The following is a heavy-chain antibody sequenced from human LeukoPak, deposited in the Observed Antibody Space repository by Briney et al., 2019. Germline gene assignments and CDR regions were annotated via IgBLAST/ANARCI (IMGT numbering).Heavy chain of an antibody. D-gene: IGHD5-18*01. CDR3: TQPKDAFDI. CDR1: GGTFSSYA. V-gene: IGHV1-69*04. Sequence: RASVKVSCKASGGTFSSYAISWVRQAPGQGLEWMGRIIPILGIANYAQKLQGRVTITADKSTSTAYMELSSLSSEDTAVYYCTQPKDAFDIWGQGTMVTVSS. J-gene: IGHJ3*02. CDR2: IIPILGIA.